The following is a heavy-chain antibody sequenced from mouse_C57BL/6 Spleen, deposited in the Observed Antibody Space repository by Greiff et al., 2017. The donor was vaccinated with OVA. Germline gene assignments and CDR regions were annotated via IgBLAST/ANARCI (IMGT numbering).Heavy chain of an antibody. J-gene: IGHJ4*01. CDR3: ASRYGNYAMDY. V-gene: IGHV3-6*01. CDR2: ISYDGSN. CDR1: GYSITSGYY. Sequence: EVQVVESGPGLVKPSQSLSLTCSVTGYSITSGYYWNWIRQFPGNKLEWMGYISYDGSNNYNPSLKNQISITRDTSKNQFFLKLNSVTTEDTATYYCASRYGNYAMDYWGQGTSVTVSS. D-gene: IGHD2-1*01.